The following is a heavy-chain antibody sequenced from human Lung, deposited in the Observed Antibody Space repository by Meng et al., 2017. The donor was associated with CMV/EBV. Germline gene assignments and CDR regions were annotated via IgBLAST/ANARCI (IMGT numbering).Heavy chain of an antibody. D-gene: IGHD6-19*01. CDR2: ISSSSSSI. CDR3: SRKPRYCSGCYDY. J-gene: IGHJ4*02. CDR1: GFILSRHS. Sequence: GESLKISCAASGFILSRHSMNWVRQAPGKGLEWVSSISSSSSSIYYADSVKGRFTVSRDNAKNSLYLQMDSLRVDDTAVYYCSRKPRYCSGCYDYWRQGTLVTVSS. V-gene: IGHV3-21*01.